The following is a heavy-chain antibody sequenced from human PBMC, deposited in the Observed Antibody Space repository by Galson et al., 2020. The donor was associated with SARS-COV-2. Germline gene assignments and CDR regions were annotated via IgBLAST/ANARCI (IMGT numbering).Heavy chain of an antibody. CDR3: ARHRLAGSGSLDY. J-gene: IGHJ4*02. V-gene: IGHV3-30*04. CDR1: GFTFNTYT. Sequence: GESLKISCATSGFTFNTYTLSWLRQAPDKGLQWVARIPFDEGYKLYADSILGRFTISRDNSQNTIFLHLSDLGEEDSGVYYCARHRLAGSGSLDYWGQGTLVTVSS. D-gene: IGHD6-13*01. CDR2: IPFDEGYK.